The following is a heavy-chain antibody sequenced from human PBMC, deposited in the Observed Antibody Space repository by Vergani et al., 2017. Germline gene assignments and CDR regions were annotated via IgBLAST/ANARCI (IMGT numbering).Heavy chain of an antibody. J-gene: IGHJ5*02. Sequence: QVQLVQSGAEVKKPGASVKVSCKASGYTFTGYYMHWVRPAPGQGLEWMGWINPNSGGTNYDQKFQGRGTMTRDASISTAYMGLGRLRSDDTAGYYCASRKLSSWSNRTPEPWGQGTLVTVSS. V-gene: IGHV1-2*02. CDR2: INPNSGGT. CDR3: ASRKLSSWSNRTPEP. CDR1: GYTFTGYY. D-gene: IGHD6-13*01.